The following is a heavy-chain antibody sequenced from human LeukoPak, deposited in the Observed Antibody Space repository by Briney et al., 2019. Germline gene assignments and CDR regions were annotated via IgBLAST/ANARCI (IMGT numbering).Heavy chain of an antibody. J-gene: IGHJ4*02. D-gene: IGHD3-22*01. Sequence: SETLSLTCTVSGGSISSYYWSWIRQPPGKGLEWIGYIYYSGSTNYNPSLKSRVTISVDTSKNQFSLKLSSVTAADTAVYYCARVEGYYYDSWSTPLYFDYWGQGTLVTVSS. CDR3: ARVEGYYYDSWSTPLYFDY. CDR1: GGSISSYY. V-gene: IGHV4-59*01. CDR2: IYYSGST.